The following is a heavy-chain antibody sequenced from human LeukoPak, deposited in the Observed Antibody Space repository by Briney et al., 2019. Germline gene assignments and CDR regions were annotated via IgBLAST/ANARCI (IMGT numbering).Heavy chain of an antibody. CDR3: ARDEYYYGSGRVMGFI. V-gene: IGHV4-34*01. Sequence: SETLSLTXAVYGGSFSGYYWSWIHQPPGKGLEWIGEINHSGSTNYNPSLKSRVTISVDTSKNQFSLKLSSVTAADTAVYYCARDEYYYGSGRVMGFIWGQGTLVTVSS. CDR1: GGSFSGYY. D-gene: IGHD3-10*01. J-gene: IGHJ4*02. CDR2: INHSGST.